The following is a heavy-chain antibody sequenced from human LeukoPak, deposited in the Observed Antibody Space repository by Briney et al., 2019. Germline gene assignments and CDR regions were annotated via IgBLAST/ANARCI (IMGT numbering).Heavy chain of an antibody. D-gene: IGHD3-10*01. V-gene: IGHV3-30-3*01. CDR2: TSSDLNVK. CDR1: GFTFRNYV. Sequence: GGSLRLSCAASGFTFRNYVIHWVRQAPGKGLEWVAVTSSDLNVKLYADSVKGRFTISRDNSRSTLYLQMNSLRPEDTAIYYCAREGYYGSGSPPSLYFDYWGQGTLVTVSS. J-gene: IGHJ4*02. CDR3: AREGYYGSGSPPSLYFDY.